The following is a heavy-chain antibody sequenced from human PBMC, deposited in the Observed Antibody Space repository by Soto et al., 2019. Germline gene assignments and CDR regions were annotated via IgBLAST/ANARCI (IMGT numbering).Heavy chain of an antibody. J-gene: IGHJ4*02. CDR3: ARDWSTYGTTLLFDY. V-gene: IGHV1-18*01. CDR1: GYTFTSYG. Sequence: ASVKVSCKASGYTFTSYGISWVRQAPGQGLEWMGWISAYNGNTNYAQKLQGRVTMTTDTSTSTAYMELRSLRSDDTAVYYCARDWSTYGTTLLFDYWGQGTLVTVSS. D-gene: IGHD1-1*01. CDR2: ISAYNGNT.